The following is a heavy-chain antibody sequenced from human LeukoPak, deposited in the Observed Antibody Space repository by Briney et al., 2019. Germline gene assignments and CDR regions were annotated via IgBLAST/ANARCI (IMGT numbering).Heavy chain of an antibody. CDR3: AKVGAYYYYYGMDV. Sequence: PGGSLRLSCAASGFTFSSYAMSWVRQAPGKGLEWVSAISGSGGSTYYADSVKGRFTISRDNSKNTLYLQVNSLRAEDTAVYYCAKVGAYYYYYGMDVWGRGTTVSVSS. J-gene: IGHJ6*02. D-gene: IGHD1-26*01. CDR2: ISGSGGST. V-gene: IGHV3-23*01. CDR1: GFTFSSYA.